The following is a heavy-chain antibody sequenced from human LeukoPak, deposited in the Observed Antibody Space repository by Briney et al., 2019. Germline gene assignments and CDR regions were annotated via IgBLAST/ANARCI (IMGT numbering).Heavy chain of an antibody. V-gene: IGHV3-33*01. CDR1: GFTFSGYG. D-gene: IGHD1-26*01. CDR3: ATENSGSYYGYFDS. CDR2: IWYDGSNK. Sequence: GGSLRLSCAASGFTFSGYGMHWVRQAPGKGLEWVAVIWYDGSNKYYADSVKGRFTISRDNSKNTLYLQMNSLRADDTAVYYGATENSGSYYGYFDSWGQGTLVTVSS. J-gene: IGHJ4*03.